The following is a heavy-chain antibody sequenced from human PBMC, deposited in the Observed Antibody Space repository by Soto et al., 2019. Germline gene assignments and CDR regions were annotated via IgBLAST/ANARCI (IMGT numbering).Heavy chain of an antibody. Sequence: QVQLQESGPGLVKPSQTLSLTCTVSGGSISSGGYYWSWIRQHPGKGLEWIGYIYYSGSTYYNPSRKSRVTISVDTSKNQISLKLRSVTAADTAVYYCARAGDMANLYNWFDPWGQGTLVTVS. V-gene: IGHV4-31*03. CDR3: ARAGDMANLYNWFDP. CDR2: IYYSGST. D-gene: IGHD2-21*01. J-gene: IGHJ5*02. CDR1: GGSISSGGYY.